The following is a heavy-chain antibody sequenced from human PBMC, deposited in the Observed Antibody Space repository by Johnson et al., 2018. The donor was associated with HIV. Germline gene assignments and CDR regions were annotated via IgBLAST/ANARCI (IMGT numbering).Heavy chain of an antibody. CDR1: GFTFSDHY. CDR3: VRDSSGYSGFDI. J-gene: IGHJ3*02. D-gene: IGHD3-22*01. CDR2: SKNKANSYTT. V-gene: IGHV3-72*01. Sequence: VQLVESGGGLVQPGGSLRLSCAASGFTFSDHYMDWVRQAPGKGLEWVGRSKNKANSYTTDYAASVKGRFTISRDDSKNSLSLQMNSLKPEDTAVYYCVRDSSGYSGFDIWGQGTMVTVSS.